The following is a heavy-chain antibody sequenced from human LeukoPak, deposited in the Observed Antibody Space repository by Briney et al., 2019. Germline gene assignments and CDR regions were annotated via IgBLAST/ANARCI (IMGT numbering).Heavy chain of an antibody. CDR3: ARGGGYDYGYYFDY. J-gene: IGHJ4*02. CDR1: GYTFTSYG. V-gene: IGHV1-18*01. Sequence: ASVKVSCKASGYTFTSYGISWVRQAPGQGLEWMGWISAYNGNTNYAQKLQGRVTMTTDTSTSTAYMELRRLRSNGKAVYYCARGGGYDYGYYFDYWGQGTLVTVSS. CDR2: ISAYNGNT. D-gene: IGHD5-12*01.